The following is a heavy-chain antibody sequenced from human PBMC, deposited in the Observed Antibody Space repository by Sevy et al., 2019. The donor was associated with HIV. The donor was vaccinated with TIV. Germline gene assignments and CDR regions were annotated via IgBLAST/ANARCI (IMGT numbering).Heavy chain of an antibody. CDR2: IYSDGTT. D-gene: IGHD5-18*01. CDR3: ARGKSGYGYALNY. V-gene: IGHV3-66*01. J-gene: IGHJ4*02. CDR1: GFTPSTYG. Sequence: GGSLRLSCAGSGFTPSTYGMHWVRQAPGKGLEWVAVIYSDGTTYHADSVKDRFTISRDNSKNTLYLQMNSLRAEDTAVYYCARGKSGYGYALNYWGQGTLVTVSS.